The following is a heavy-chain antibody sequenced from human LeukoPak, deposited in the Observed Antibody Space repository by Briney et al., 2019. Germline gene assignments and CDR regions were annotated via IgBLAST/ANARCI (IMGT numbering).Heavy chain of an antibody. V-gene: IGHV1-18*04. CDR1: GYSFTSYA. CDR3: ARPLVGATSAFDI. Sequence: ASVKVSCKASGYSFTSYAISWVRQAPGQGLEWMGWISAYNGNTNYAQKLQGRVTMTTDTSTSTAYMELRGLRSDDTAVYYCARPLVGATSAFDIWGQGTMVTVSS. D-gene: IGHD1-26*01. CDR2: ISAYNGNT. J-gene: IGHJ3*02.